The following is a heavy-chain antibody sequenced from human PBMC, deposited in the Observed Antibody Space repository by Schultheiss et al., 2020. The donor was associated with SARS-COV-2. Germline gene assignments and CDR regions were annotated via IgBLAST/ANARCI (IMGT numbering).Heavy chain of an antibody. D-gene: IGHD3-16*01. CDR2: IYYSGST. CDR3: ARERLRSWGIDAFDI. Sequence: LRLSCTVSGGSISSGDYYWSWIRQPPGKGLEWIGYIYYSGSTYYNPSLKSRVTISVDTSKNQFSQKLSSVTDADTAVYYCARERLRSWGIDAFDIWGQGTMVTVSS. V-gene: IGHV4-30-4*01. J-gene: IGHJ3*02. CDR1: GGSISSGDYY.